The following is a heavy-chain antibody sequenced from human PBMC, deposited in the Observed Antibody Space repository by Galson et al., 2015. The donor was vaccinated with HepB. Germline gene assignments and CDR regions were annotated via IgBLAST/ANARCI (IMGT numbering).Heavy chain of an antibody. V-gene: IGHV3-11*04. Sequence: SLRLSCAASGFTFSDYYMSWIRQAPGKGLEWVSYISSSSSTSVYYADSVKGRFTISRDNAKNSLYLQMNSLRAEDTAVYYCARWFREGGDYMDVYMDVWGKGTTVTVSS. J-gene: IGHJ6*03. CDR3: ARWFREGGDYMDVYMDV. D-gene: IGHD3-10*01. CDR2: ISSSSSTSV. CDR1: GFTFSDYY.